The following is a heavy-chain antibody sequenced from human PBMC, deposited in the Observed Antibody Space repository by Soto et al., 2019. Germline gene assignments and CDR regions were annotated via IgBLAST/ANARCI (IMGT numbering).Heavy chain of an antibody. J-gene: IGHJ4*02. Sequence: SLRLSYTASVFNVRSYAVHWVLHTPGKGLVWGGIRAYDASEKYFADSVKGRFTICTHYSKNTLYLQMNSLRAEDTAVYYCANWGGGAAGLFSSDWYPPFDFWGQGTLVIVTS. D-gene: IGHD6-19*01. V-gene: IGHV3-30*14. CDR1: VFNVRSYA. CDR2: RAYDASEK. CDR3: ANWGGGAAGLFSSDWYPPFDF.